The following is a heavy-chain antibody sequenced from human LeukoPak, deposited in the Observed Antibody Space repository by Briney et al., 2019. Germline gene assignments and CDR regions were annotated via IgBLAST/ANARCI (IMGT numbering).Heavy chain of an antibody. J-gene: IGHJ4*02. D-gene: IGHD1-1*01. CDR3: AKDSRLEY. CDR2: ISGSGGRT. Sequence: GGSLRLPCAASGFTSSSSAMSWVRQAPGEGLEWVSAISGSGGRTYYADSVKGRFTISRDNSKNTLHLQMNSLRAEDTAVYYCAKDSRLEYWGQGTLVTVSS. CDR1: GFTSSSSA. V-gene: IGHV3-23*01.